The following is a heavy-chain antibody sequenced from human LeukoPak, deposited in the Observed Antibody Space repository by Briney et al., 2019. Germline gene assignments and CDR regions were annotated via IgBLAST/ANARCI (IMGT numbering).Heavy chain of an antibody. CDR3: VRHRLVVVPAAKSYYYYGLDV. J-gene: IGHJ6*02. D-gene: IGHD2-21*01. CDR1: GFTFRKYG. CDR2: ISSSSNYT. V-gene: IGHV3-21*06. Sequence: GGSLRLSCVATGFTFRKYGMSWVRQAPGKGLEWVSSISSSSNYTYYTDSMKGRVAISRDNARNSVHLQINNLTAEDTALYYCVRHRLVVVPAAKSYYYYGLDVWGQGPTVTVSS.